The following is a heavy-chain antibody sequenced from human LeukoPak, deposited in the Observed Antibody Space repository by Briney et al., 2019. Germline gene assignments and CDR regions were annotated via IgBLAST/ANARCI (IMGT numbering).Heavy chain of an antibody. CDR3: ARDRAYPYGLGWYFDL. Sequence: PGGSLRLSCAASGSTFSNYAMSWVRQAPGKGLEWVSAISRSGGSTYYADSVKGRFTISRDNSKNTLYLQMNSLRAEDTAVYYCARDRAYPYGLGWYFDLWGRGTLVTVSS. V-gene: IGHV3-23*01. J-gene: IGHJ2*01. CDR2: ISRSGGST. CDR1: GSTFSNYA. D-gene: IGHD3-10*01.